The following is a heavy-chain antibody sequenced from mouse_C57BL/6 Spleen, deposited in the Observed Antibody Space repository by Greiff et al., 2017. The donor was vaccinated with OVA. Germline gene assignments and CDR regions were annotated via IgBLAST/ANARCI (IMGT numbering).Heavy chain of an antibody. J-gene: IGHJ1*03. CDR2: IHPNSGST. CDR3: ARSFYDYDRDWYCDV. Sequence: VQLQQPGAELVKPGASVKLSCKASGYTFTSYWMHWVKQRPGQGLEWIGMIHPNSGSTNYNEKFKRQATLTVDKSSSTAYMQLSSRTSEDSAVYYCARSFYDYDRDWYCDVWGTGTTVTVSS. D-gene: IGHD2-4*01. CDR1: GYTFTSYW. V-gene: IGHV1-64*01.